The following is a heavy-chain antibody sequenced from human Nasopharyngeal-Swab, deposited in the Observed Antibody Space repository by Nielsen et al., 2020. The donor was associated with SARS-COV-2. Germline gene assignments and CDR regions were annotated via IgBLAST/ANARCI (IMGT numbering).Heavy chain of an antibody. CDR3: ARGQDAYYYMDV. J-gene: IGHJ6*03. V-gene: IGHV4-34*01. CDR2: INDRGSG. CDR1: GGTLNGFN. Sequence: SQTLSLTCVVFGGTLNGFNWKWICHTPGKGLEWIGEINDRGSGNYNPSLRSRVTISAGTSNIQFSLKLNSVTAADTAVYYCARGQDAYYYMDVWSERTTVTVSS. D-gene: IGHD2-15*01.